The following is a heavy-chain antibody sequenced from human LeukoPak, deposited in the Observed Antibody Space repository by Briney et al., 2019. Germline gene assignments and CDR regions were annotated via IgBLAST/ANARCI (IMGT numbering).Heavy chain of an antibody. CDR1: GGSISSGGYY. J-gene: IGHJ6*02. CDR3: ARDSPSYGMDV. V-gene: IGHV4-31*03. Sequence: SETLSLTCTVSGGSISSGGYYWSWIRQHPGKGLEWIGYIYYSGSTYYNPSLKSRVTISVDTSKNQLSLKLSSVTAADTAVYYCARDSPSYGMDVWGQGTTVTVSS. CDR2: IYYSGST.